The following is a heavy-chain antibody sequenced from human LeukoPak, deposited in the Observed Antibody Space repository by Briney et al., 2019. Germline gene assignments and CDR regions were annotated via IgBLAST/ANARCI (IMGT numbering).Heavy chain of an antibody. J-gene: IGHJ5*02. CDR3: ARDRYYGSGSLGNWFDP. V-gene: IGHV4-4*02. Sequence: SETLSLTCAVSGGSISSSNWWSWVRQPPGKGLEWIGEIYHSGSTNYNPSLKSRVAISVDKSKNQFSLKLSSVTAADTAVYYCARDRYYGSGSLGNWFDPWGQGTLVTVSS. CDR1: GGSISSSNW. D-gene: IGHD3-10*01. CDR2: IYHSGST.